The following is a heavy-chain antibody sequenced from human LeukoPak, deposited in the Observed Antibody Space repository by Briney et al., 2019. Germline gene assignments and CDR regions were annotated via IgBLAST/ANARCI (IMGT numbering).Heavy chain of an antibody. Sequence: SETLSLTCTVSGGSISSYYWSWIRQPPGKGLEWIGYIYYSGSTNYNPSLKSRVTISVDTSKNQFSLKLSSVTAADTAVYYCARVGLDTAMVVTPMPDYWGQGTLVTVSS. J-gene: IGHJ4*02. V-gene: IGHV4-59*12. CDR1: GGSISSYY. CDR2: IYYSGST. D-gene: IGHD5-18*01. CDR3: ARVGLDTAMVVTPMPDY.